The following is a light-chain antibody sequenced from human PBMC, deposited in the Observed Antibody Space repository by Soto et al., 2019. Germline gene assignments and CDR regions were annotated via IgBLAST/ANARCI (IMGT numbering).Light chain of an antibody. CDR3: HQYNSYSRT. CDR2: DAS. CDR1: QSMSTW. J-gene: IGKJ1*01. V-gene: IGKV1-5*01. Sequence: DIQMTQSPSTLSASVGDRVTITCRASQSMSTWLAWYQQKPGKAPKLLIYDASTLETGVPSRFSGSGSGTEFTLTISSXXXXXXXXYYCHQYNSYSRTFGQGTKVEIK.